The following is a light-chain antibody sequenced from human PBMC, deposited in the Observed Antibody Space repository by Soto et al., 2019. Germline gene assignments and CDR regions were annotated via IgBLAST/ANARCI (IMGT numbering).Light chain of an antibody. Sequence: EIVMTQSPATLSVSPGEGATLSCRASQSVSSNLAWYQQKPGQAPRALIYGASSRATGIPARFSGSGSETEFTLTISSLQSEDFAVYYCQQYNSWPRGTFGQGTKVDIK. J-gene: IGKJ1*01. CDR1: QSVSSN. CDR3: QQYNSWPRGT. V-gene: IGKV3-15*01. CDR2: GAS.